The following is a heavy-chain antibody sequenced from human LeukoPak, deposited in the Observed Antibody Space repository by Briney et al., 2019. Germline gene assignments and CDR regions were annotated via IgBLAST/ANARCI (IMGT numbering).Heavy chain of an antibody. CDR2: IHYSGTT. J-gene: IGHJ4*02. D-gene: IGHD3-22*01. V-gene: IGHV4-59*01. CDR1: GGSISGYY. CDR3: ARWSSGYVSDY. Sequence: SETLSLTCTVSGGSISGYYWSWIRLPPGKGLEWIAYIHYSGTTNYNPSLRSRVTISVDTSKNQFSLKLSSVTAADTAVYYCARWSSGYVSDYWGQGTLVTVSS.